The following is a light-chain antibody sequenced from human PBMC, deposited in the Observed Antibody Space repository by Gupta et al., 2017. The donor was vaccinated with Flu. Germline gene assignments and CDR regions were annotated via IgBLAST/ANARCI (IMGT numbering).Light chain of an antibody. V-gene: IGLV1-51*02. Sequence: SVSAAPAQTVTIPRSGSSSNIGSNFISWYQQPPQTAPKLLIYENNKRPAGIPDRFSGSKAGASATLGITGLQTGDEADYYCLSWDSSLSAGVFGGGTKLTVL. CDR3: LSWDSSLSAGV. CDR1: SSNIGSNF. CDR2: ENN. J-gene: IGLJ3*02.